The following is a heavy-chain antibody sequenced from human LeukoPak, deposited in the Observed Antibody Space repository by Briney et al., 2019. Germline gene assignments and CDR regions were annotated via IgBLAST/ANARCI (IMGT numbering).Heavy chain of an antibody. J-gene: IGHJ4*02. CDR2: INPNSWCI. CDR3: PSDRIAVAGGFAY. V-gene: IGHV1-2*02. Sequence: ASVKVSCKASGYTFTSYYVHWVGQAPGRGGDWMGWINPNSWCINYAQKFQGRVTMTRATSISTAYIELSRLRSDAPAVYSCPSDRIAVAGGFAYWGQGTLVTVSS. CDR1: GYTFTSYY. D-gene: IGHD6-19*01.